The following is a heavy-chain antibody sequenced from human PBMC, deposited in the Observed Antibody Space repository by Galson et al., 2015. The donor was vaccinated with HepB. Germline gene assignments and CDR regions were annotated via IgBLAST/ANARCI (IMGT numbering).Heavy chain of an antibody. CDR2: ISYDGSNK. V-gene: IGHV3-30*18. D-gene: IGHD6-19*01. CDR3: AKGQWLVHGGAFDI. CDR1: GFTFSSYG. Sequence: SLRLSCAASGFTFSSYGMHWVRQAPGKGLEWVAVISYDGSNKYYADSVKGRFTISRDNSKNTLYLQMNSLRAEDTAVYYCAKGQWLVHGGAFDIWGQGTMVTVSS. J-gene: IGHJ3*02.